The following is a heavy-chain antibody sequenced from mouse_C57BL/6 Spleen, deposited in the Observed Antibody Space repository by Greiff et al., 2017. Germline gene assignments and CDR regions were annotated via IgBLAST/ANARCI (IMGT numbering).Heavy chain of an antibody. CDR2: INPSAGGT. Sequence: VQLQQSGPELVKPGASVKISCKSSGYSLTGYYMNWVKLSPEKSLEWIGEINPSAGGTTYNQKFKAKATLTVDKSSSTAYMQLKSLTSEDSAVYYCALLLPSMHDWGQGTSVTVSS. J-gene: IGHJ4*01. CDR3: ALLLPSMHD. CDR1: GYSLTGYY. V-gene: IGHV1-42*01. D-gene: IGHD2-10*01.